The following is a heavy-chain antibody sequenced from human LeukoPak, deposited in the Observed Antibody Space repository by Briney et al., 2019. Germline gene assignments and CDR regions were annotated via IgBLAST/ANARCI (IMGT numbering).Heavy chain of an antibody. CDR2: IYHSGST. V-gene: IGHV4-38-2*02. CDR3: ARAYSSSWYFNWFDP. Sequence: PSETLSLTCTVSGYSIGSGYYWGWIRQPPGKELEWIGSIYHSGSTYYNPSLKSRVTISVDTSKNQFSLKLSSVTAADTAVYYCARAYSSSWYFNWFDPWGQGTLVTVSS. CDR1: GYSIGSGYY. J-gene: IGHJ5*02. D-gene: IGHD6-13*01.